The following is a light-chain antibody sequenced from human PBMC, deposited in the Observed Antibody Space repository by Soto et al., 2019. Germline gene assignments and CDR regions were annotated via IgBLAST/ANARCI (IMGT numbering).Light chain of an antibody. V-gene: IGKV3-20*01. CDR2: GAS. J-gene: IGKJ1*01. Sequence: EVLLTQSPGTLSLSPGDRATLACRASQIVGSTFLAWYQQKPGQAPRLLIYGASSRATGIPDRFSGSGSGTDFTLTISRLEPEDFAVYYCQQYGSPALTFGQGTRVEVK. CDR3: QQYGSPALT. CDR1: QIVGSTF.